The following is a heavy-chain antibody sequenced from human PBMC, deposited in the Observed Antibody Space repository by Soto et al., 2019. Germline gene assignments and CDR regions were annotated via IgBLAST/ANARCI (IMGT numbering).Heavy chain of an antibody. Sequence: QVQLVESGGGVVQPGRSLRLSCAASGFTFSSYGMHWVRQAPGKGLEWVAVISYDGSNKYYADSVKGRFTISRDNSKNTLYLQMNSLRAEDTDVYYCAKDLCVGMATMREAGFDYWGQGTLVTVSS. CDR2: ISYDGSNK. V-gene: IGHV3-30*18. J-gene: IGHJ4*02. D-gene: IGHD5-12*01. CDR3: AKDLCVGMATMREAGFDY. CDR1: GFTFSSYG.